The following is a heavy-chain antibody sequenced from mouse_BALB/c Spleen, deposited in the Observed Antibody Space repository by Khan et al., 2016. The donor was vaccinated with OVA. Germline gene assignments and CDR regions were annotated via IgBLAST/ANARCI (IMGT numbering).Heavy chain of an antibody. Sequence: EVELVESGGGLVQPGGSRKLSCAASGFTFSNYGMHWVRQAPEKGLEWVAFISGDTSTIYYADTVKGRFTISRDNPTNTLFLQMTSLMSEDTARXYCATSYFYGYCLDYWGPGTTLTVSS. J-gene: IGHJ2*01. CDR1: GFTFSNYG. V-gene: IGHV5-17*02. D-gene: IGHD1-1*01. CDR3: ATSYFYGYCLDY. CDR2: ISGDTSTI.